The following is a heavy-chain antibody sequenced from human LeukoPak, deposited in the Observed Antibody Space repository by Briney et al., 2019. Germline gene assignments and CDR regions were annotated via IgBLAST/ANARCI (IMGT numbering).Heavy chain of an antibody. Sequence: GGSLRLSCAASGFTFSSYSMNWVRQAPGKGLEWVSSISSSSSYIYYADSVKGRFTISRDNAKNSLFLQMNSLRAEDTAVYYCAKSKRNAFDIWGQGTMVTVSS. CDR1: GFTFSSYS. J-gene: IGHJ3*02. D-gene: IGHD5/OR15-5a*01. CDR2: ISSSSSYI. V-gene: IGHV3-21*01. CDR3: AKSKRNAFDI.